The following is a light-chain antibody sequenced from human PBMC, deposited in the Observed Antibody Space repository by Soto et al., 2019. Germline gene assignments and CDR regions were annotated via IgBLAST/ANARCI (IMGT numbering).Light chain of an antibody. CDR2: EVS. J-gene: IGLJ2*01. V-gene: IGLV2-14*01. CDR3: SSYISSSTLDVI. CDR1: SSDVGGYNY. Sequence: QSALTQPASVSGSPGQSITISCTATSSDVGGYNYVSWYQQHPGKAPKLMLYEVSNRPSGVSNRFSGFKSGNTASLTISGLQAEDEAHYFCSSYISSSTLDVIFGGGTKLTVL.